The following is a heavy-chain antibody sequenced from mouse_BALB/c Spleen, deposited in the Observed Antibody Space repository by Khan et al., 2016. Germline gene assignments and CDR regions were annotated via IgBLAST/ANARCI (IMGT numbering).Heavy chain of an antibody. Sequence: QVQLQQSGAELAKPGASVKMSCKASGYTFTSYWMHWVKQRPGQGLEWIGYINPSTGYTEYNQKFKDKATLTADKSSSTAYMQLSSLTSEDSAVXCCARREITTGFDYWGQGTTLTVSS. CDR2: INPSTGYT. D-gene: IGHD2-4*01. V-gene: IGHV1-7*01. CDR3: ARREITTGFDY. CDR1: GYTFTSYW. J-gene: IGHJ2*01.